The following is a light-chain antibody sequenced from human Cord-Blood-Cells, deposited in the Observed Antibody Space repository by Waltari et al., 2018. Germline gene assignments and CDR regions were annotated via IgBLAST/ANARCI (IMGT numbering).Light chain of an antibody. V-gene: IGKV1-39*01. CDR1: QTISSY. Sequence: IPMTQSPSSLSASVGDRVTITCRARQTISSYLKWYQQKPGKAPKLLIYAASSLHSGVPSKFSGSGSGTDFTLTISSLQPEDVVTYYCQQSYSTPPLSFGQGTKLEIK. J-gene: IGKJ2*03. CDR3: QQSYSTPPLS. CDR2: AAS.